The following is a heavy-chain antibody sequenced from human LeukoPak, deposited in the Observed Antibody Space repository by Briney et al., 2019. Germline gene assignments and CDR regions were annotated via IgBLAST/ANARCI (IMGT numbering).Heavy chain of an antibody. J-gene: IGHJ4*02. CDR3: ARHTTYYYDSSGPYFFDS. D-gene: IGHD3-22*01. Sequence: SETLSLTCIVSSGSIGSYYWGWIRQPPGKGLEWLGYIRYSGSTKYNPSLKSRVSISVDTFKSQFSLKLSSATAADTAVYYCARHTTYYYDSSGPYFFDSWGRGTLVTVSS. CDR1: SGSIGSYY. CDR2: IRYSGST. V-gene: IGHV4-59*08.